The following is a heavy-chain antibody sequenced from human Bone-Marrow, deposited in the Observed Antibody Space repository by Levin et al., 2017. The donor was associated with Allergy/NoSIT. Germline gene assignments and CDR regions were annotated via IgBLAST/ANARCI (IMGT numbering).Heavy chain of an antibody. CDR3: ARDYNWNYYNWFDP. CDR1: GFTFTSYD. CDR2: INTNTGNP. V-gene: IGHV7-4-1*02. Sequence: ASVKVSCKASGFTFTSYDMNWVRQAPGQGLEWMGWINTNTGNPTYAQGFTGRFVFSLDTSVSTAYLQITSLKTEDTAVYYCARDYNWNYYNWFDPWGQGTLVTVSS. J-gene: IGHJ5*02. D-gene: IGHD1-7*01.